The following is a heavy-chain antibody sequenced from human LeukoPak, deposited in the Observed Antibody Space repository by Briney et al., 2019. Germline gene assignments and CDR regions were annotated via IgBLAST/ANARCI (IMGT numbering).Heavy chain of an antibody. D-gene: IGHD3-22*01. V-gene: IGHV3-20*04. CDR2: INWNGGST. Sequence: GGSLRLSCAASGFTFDDYGMSWVRQAPGKGLEWVSGINWNGGSTGYADSVKGRFTISRDNAKNSLYLQMNSLRAEDTALYYCAGGLYYYDSSGYYYLGYWGQGTLVTVSS. CDR1: GFTFDDYG. CDR3: AGGLYYYDSSGYYYLGY. J-gene: IGHJ4*02.